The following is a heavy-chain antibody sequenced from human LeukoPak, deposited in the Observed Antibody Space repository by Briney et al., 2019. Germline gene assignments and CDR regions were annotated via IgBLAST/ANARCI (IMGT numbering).Heavy chain of an antibody. J-gene: IGHJ5*02. D-gene: IGHD1-1*01. CDR1: GFTFSSYA. V-gene: IGHV3-23*01. CDR3: AKGGERDWNPTTWFDP. CDR2: ISGSGGST. Sequence: GGSLRLSCAASGFTFSSYAMSWVRQAPGKGLEWVSAISGSGGSTYYADSVKGRFTISRDNSKNTLYLQMNSLRAEDTAVYYCAKGGERDWNPTTWFDPWGQGTLVTVSS.